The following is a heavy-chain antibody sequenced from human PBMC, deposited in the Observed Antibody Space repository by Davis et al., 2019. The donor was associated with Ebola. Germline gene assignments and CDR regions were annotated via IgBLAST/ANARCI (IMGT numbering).Heavy chain of an antibody. D-gene: IGHD4-17*01. J-gene: IGHJ5*02. V-gene: IGHV3-21*04. CDR3: AKVHPPTTVTTGWFDP. CDR2: ISSSSGYR. CDR1: GFTFSIYT. Sequence: PGGSLRLSCAASGFTFSIYTMSWVRQAPGKGLEWVSSISSSSGYRYYADSVKGRFTISRDNAKNTLYLQMNSLRAEDTAVYYCAKVHPPTTVTTGWFDPWGKGTLVTVSS.